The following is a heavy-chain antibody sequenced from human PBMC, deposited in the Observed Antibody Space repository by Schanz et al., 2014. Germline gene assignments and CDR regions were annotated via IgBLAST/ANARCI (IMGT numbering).Heavy chain of an antibody. J-gene: IGHJ6*03. CDR3: ARDAVALVPEYFMDD. V-gene: IGHV3-33*01. CDR1: GFTFSRFG. Sequence: VQLVESGGGVVQPGRSLRLSCATSGFTFSRFGMHWVRQAPGKGPEWVALVWSDGNTKYYVDSVKGRFTISRDNSMNTLHLQMDGLRVEDTAVYYCARDAVALVPEYFMDDWGKGTPVTVSS. CDR2: VWSDGNTK. D-gene: IGHD2-15*01.